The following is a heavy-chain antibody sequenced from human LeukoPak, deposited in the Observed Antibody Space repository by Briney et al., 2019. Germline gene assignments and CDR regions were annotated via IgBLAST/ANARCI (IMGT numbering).Heavy chain of an antibody. CDR2: IYHSGST. J-gene: IGHJ4*02. CDR1: GGSISSSKW. Sequence: SETLSLTCAVSGGSISSSKWWSWVRQPPGKGLEWIGEIYHSGSTNYNPSLKSRVTISVDTSKNQFSLKLSSVTAADTAVYYCAGLSSGTGGYWGQGTLVTVSS. V-gene: IGHV4-4*02. CDR3: AGLSSGTGGY. D-gene: IGHD1-26*01.